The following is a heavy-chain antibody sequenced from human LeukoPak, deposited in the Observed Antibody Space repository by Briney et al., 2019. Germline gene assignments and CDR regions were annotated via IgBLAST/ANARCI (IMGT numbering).Heavy chain of an antibody. CDR1: GGSISSSKW. CDR2: VYHSGST. D-gene: IGHD4-17*01. J-gene: IGHJ4*02. CDR3: ARGLYGDYPAPFDY. V-gene: IGHV4-4*02. Sequence: SETLSLTCAVSGGSISSSKWWSWVRQPPGKGLEWIGEVYHSGSTNYNPSLKSRVTISVDKSKNQFSLKLSSVTAADTAVYYCARGLYGDYPAPFDYWGQGTLVTVSS.